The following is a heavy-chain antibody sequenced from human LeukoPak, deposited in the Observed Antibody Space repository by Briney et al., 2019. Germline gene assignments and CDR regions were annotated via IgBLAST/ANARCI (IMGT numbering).Heavy chain of an antibody. CDR3: AHTYSSGWYCDY. CDR1: GFSLSTSGVG. D-gene: IGHD6-19*01. V-gene: IGHV2-5*02. CDR2: IYWDDDK. Sequence: SGPTLVNPTQTLTLTCTLSGFSLSTSGVGVGWIRQPPGKALEWLALIYWDDDKRYSPSLKNRLTITKDTSKNQVVLTMTNMDPVDTATYYCAHTYSSGWYCDYWGQGTLVTVSS. J-gene: IGHJ4*02.